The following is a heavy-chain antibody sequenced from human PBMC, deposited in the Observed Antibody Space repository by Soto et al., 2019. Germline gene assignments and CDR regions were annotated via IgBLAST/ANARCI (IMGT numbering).Heavy chain of an antibody. Sequence: EVQLVESGGGLVQPGESLRISCAASGFTFSSYWMHWVRQAPGKGLVWVSRINSDGSSTSYAGSVKGRFTISRDNAKQTLYLQMRSLRVEDTVVYYCVRTSLVVAAATREDYWGQGTLVIVSS. V-gene: IGHV3-74*01. CDR3: VRTSLVVAAATREDY. CDR1: GFTFSSYW. J-gene: IGHJ4*02. CDR2: INSDGSST. D-gene: IGHD2-15*01.